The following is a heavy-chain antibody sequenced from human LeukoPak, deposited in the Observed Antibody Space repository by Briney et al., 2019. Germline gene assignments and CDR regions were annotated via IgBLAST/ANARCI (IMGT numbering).Heavy chain of an antibody. J-gene: IGHJ5*02. CDR1: GGSISSHY. D-gene: IGHD3-9*01. Sequence: SETLSLTCTVSGGSISSHYWSWIRQPPGKGLEWIGYIYYTGSTNYNPSLKSRVTISVDTSKNQFSLKLSSVTAADTAVHYCATLTGYSSESWFDPWGQGILVTVSS. CDR2: IYYTGST. CDR3: ATLTGYSSESWFDP. V-gene: IGHV4-59*11.